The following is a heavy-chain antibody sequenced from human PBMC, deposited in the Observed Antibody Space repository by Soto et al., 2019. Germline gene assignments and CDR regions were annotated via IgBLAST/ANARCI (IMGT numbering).Heavy chain of an antibody. CDR2: IIPIFSKT. J-gene: IGHJ4*02. CDR3: ATDVVRSTGGDS. CDR1: GGTFTTSS. D-gene: IGHD7-27*01. Sequence: QVQLVQSGAEVKEPGSSVKVSCKTSGGTFTTSSFVWVRQGPGQGLEWMGGIIPIFSKTKLAPKFQGRVTFTADESTRTVYMELSSLRSEDTAIYSCATDVVRSTGGDSWGQGTLVPVSS. V-gene: IGHV1-69*01.